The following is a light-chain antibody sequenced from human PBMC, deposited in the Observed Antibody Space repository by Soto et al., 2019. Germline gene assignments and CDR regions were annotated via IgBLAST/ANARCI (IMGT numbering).Light chain of an antibody. CDR1: QTISSW. J-gene: IGKJ1*01. CDR3: QHYNSYSEA. V-gene: IGKV1-5*03. CDR2: KAS. Sequence: DIQMTQSPSTLSGSVGDRVTITCRASQTISSWLAWYQQKPGKAHKLLIYKASTLKSGVPSRFSGSGSGTECTLTISSLQPDDFATYYCQHYNSYSEAFGQGTKVELK.